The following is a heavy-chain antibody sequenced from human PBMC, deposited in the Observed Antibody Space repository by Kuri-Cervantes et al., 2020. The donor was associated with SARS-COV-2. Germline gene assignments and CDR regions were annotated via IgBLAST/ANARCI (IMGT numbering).Heavy chain of an antibody. Sequence: SVKVSCKASGYTFTGYYMHWARQAPGQGLEWMGGIIPTFVAPSYAQTFQGRVTITADDSTRTAYMELSSLRFEDTAIYYCVSRAVEGVDYWGQGTLVTVSS. J-gene: IGHJ4*02. D-gene: IGHD5-24*01. CDR3: VSRAVEGVDY. V-gene: IGHV1-69*13. CDR2: IIPTFVAP. CDR1: GYTFTGYY.